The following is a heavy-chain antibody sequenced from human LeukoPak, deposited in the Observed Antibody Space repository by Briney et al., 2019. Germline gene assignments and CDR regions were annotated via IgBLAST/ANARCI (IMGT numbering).Heavy chain of an antibody. CDR2: INPNSGGT. Sequence: GASVKVSCKASGYTFTGYYMHWVRQAPGQGLEWMGWINPNSGGTNYAQKFQGRVTMTRDTSTSTVYMELSSLRSEDTAVYYCAREFGDILTGWIDYWGQGTLVTVSS. J-gene: IGHJ4*02. V-gene: IGHV1-2*02. CDR3: AREFGDILTGWIDY. CDR1: GYTFTGYY. D-gene: IGHD3-9*01.